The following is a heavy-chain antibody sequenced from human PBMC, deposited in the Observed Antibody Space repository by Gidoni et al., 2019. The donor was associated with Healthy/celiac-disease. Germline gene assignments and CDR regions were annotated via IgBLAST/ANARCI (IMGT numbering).Heavy chain of an antibody. D-gene: IGHD5-18*01. CDR1: GGTFSSYA. J-gene: IGHJ6*02. Sequence: QVQLVQSGAEVKKPGSSVKVSCKASGGTFSSYAISWVRQAPGQGLEWMGGIIPIFGTANYAQKFQGRVTITADESTSTAYMELSSLRSEDTAVYYCAIDNGTWIQLWRDYYGMDVWGQGTTVTVSS. CDR2: IIPIFGTA. CDR3: AIDNGTWIQLWRDYYGMDV. V-gene: IGHV1-69*01.